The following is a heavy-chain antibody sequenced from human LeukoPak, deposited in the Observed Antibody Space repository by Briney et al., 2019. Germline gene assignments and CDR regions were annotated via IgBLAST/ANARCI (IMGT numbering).Heavy chain of an antibody. Sequence: SGGSLRLSCTASGFTFGDYLMSWFRQAPGKGLEWIGFISGGTTEYAASVKGRFTISRDDSTSIAYLQMNSLTTEDPAVYYCSRGSGWLSVYWGQGTLVTVSS. CDR2: ISGGTT. CDR3: SRGSGWLSVY. J-gene: IGHJ4*02. D-gene: IGHD6-19*01. V-gene: IGHV3-49*03. CDR1: GFTFGDYL.